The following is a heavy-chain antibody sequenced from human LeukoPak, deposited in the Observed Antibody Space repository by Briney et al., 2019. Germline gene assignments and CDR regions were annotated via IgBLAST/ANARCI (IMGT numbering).Heavy chain of an antibody. CDR3: ARDLLGITTRPSFDY. Sequence: GGSLRLSCAASGFTFSSYNMNWVRQAPGKGLGWVSSISSGSSYVYYADSVKGRFTISRDNAKNSLYLQMNSLRAEDTAVYYCARDLLGITTRPSFDYWGQGTLVTVSS. D-gene: IGHD6-6*01. CDR1: GFTFSSYN. J-gene: IGHJ4*02. V-gene: IGHV3-21*01. CDR2: ISSGSSYV.